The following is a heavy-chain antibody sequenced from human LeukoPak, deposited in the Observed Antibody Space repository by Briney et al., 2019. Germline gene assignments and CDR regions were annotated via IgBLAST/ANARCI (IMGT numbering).Heavy chain of an antibody. CDR1: GFTFSSYA. V-gene: IGHV3-23*01. Sequence: GGSLRLSCAASGFTFSSYAMTWVRQAPGKGLEWVSGISGSGGSTYYAHSVRGRFTISRDNYKHTLYLQMNSLRDEAPAVYLCAKCDCRGTSCYDLNWFDRWGQGTLVTVYS. J-gene: IGHJ5*02. CDR3: AKCDCRGTSCYDLNWFDR. D-gene: IGHD2-2*01. CDR2: ISGSGGST.